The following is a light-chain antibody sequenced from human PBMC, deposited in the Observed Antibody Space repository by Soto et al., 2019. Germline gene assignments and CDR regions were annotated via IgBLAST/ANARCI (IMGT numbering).Light chain of an antibody. J-gene: IGKJ4*01. Sequence: EIVMTQSPATLSVSPGERATLSCRASQSVSSNLAWYQQKPGQAPRLPIYGASTRATGLPARFSGSGSGTEFTLTISSLQSEDFAVYYCQQYNNWPPFGGGTKVEIK. CDR3: QQYNNWPP. CDR1: QSVSSN. CDR2: GAS. V-gene: IGKV3-15*01.